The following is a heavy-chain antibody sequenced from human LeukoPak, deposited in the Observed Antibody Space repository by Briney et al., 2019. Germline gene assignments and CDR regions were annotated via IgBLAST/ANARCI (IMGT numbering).Heavy chain of an antibody. V-gene: IGHV3-30*04. CDR2: ISYDGSNR. D-gene: IGHD1-1*01. Sequence: GGSLRLSCAASGFTFSSYAVHWVRQAPGKGLEWVTFISYDGSNRYYAGSVRGRFTISRDNSKNTVYLQMNSLRVEDTAIYYCARDPYNGAYSEGYYYYYMDVWGKGTTVTVSS. J-gene: IGHJ6*03. CDR3: ARDPYNGAYSEGYYYYYMDV. CDR1: GFTFSSYA.